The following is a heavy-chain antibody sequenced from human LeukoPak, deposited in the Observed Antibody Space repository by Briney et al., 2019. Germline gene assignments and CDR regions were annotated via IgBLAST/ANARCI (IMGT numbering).Heavy chain of an antibody. CDR3: ARDFTVTTDAFDI. V-gene: IGHV1-18*01. CDR2: ISDYNGNT. Sequence: RRASVKVSCKASGYTFTSYGISWVRQAPGQGLEWMGWISDYNGNTNYAQKLQGRVTMTTDTSTSTAYMELRSLRSDDTAVYYCARDFTVTTDAFDIWGQGTMVTVSS. J-gene: IGHJ3*02. CDR1: GYTFTSYG. D-gene: IGHD4-17*01.